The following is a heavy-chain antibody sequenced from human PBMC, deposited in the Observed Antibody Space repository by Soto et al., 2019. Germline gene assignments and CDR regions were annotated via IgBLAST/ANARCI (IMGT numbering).Heavy chain of an antibody. Sequence: QVHLQQWGARLLKPSETLSLTCAVYGGSFSTYNWTWIRKPPGKGLEWIGEVNHSGSTTSNPSLKRRVSILPDSSTNPFSLKLTSMTASDTAVYYCARATATVLRSGERSIIIPDLFAYWGQVTLVTVS. CDR1: GGSFSTYN. V-gene: IGHV4-34*02. CDR3: ARATATVLRSGERSIIIPDLFAY. J-gene: IGHJ4*02. CDR2: VNHSGST. D-gene: IGHD7-27*01.